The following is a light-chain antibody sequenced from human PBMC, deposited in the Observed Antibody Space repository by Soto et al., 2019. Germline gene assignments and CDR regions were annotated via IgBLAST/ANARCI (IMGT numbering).Light chain of an antibody. CDR2: AAS. CDR3: QQYGSSPEWT. CDR1: QSVSSSY. Sequence: EIVLTQSPATLSLSPGERATLSCRASQSVSSSYLAWYQQKPGQAPRLLIYAASSRATGIPDRFSGSGSGTDFTLTISRLEPEDFAVYYCQQYGSSPEWTFGQGTKVDIK. V-gene: IGKV3-20*01. J-gene: IGKJ1*01.